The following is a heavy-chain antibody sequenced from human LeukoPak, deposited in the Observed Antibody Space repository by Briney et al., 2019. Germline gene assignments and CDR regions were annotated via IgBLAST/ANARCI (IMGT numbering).Heavy chain of an antibody. J-gene: IGHJ6*02. Sequence: GGSLRLSCAASGFTFSNYAMHWARQAPGKGLEWVASINHNGNVNYYVDSVKGRFTISRDNAKNSLYLQMSNLRAEDTAVYFCARGGGLDVWGQGATVTVSS. CDR3: ARGGGLDV. V-gene: IGHV3-7*03. D-gene: IGHD3-16*01. CDR1: GFTFSNYA. CDR2: INHNGNVN.